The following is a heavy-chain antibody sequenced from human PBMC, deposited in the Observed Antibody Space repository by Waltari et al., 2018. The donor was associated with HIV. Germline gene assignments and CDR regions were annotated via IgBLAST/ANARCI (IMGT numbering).Heavy chain of an antibody. V-gene: IGHV4-59*01. Sequence: VQLQESGLGLVKPSETLSLTCTVAGGSISSYYWSWIRQPPGKGLEWIGYSYYSGSTNYHPSLKSRVTISVDTSKNHFSLKLSSVTAADTAVYYCARGGSSGLTWFDPWGQGTLVTVSS. D-gene: IGHD1-26*01. J-gene: IGHJ5*02. CDR3: ARGGSSGLTWFDP. CDR1: GGSISSYY. CDR2: SYYSGST.